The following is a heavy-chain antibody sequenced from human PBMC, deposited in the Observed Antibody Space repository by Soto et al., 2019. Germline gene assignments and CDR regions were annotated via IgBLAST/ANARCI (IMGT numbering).Heavy chain of an antibody. CDR3: ARHPHDYGDYYFDY. J-gene: IGHJ4*02. V-gene: IGHV4-39*01. D-gene: IGHD4-17*01. CDR2: VYYSGST. Sequence: SETLSLTCTVSGGSISSSNYYWGWIRQPPGKGLEWIGSVYYSGSTYYNPSLKSRVTISVATSKKQFSLKLSSVTAADTAVYYCARHPHDYGDYYFDYWGQGTLVTVSS. CDR1: GGSISSSNYY.